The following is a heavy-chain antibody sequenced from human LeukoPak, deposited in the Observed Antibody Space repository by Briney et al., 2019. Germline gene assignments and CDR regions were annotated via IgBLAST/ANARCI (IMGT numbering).Heavy chain of an antibody. D-gene: IGHD3-10*01. V-gene: IGHV4-39*01. Sequence: PSETLSPTCTVSGGSISSSSYYWGWIRQPPGKGLQWIGSIYYSGSTYYNPSLKSRVTISVDTSKNQFSLKLSSVTAADTAVYYCARRNVLLWFGESHVPEGYFDYWGQGTLVTVSS. CDR3: ARRNVLLWFGESHVPEGYFDY. CDR1: GGSISSSSYY. J-gene: IGHJ4*02. CDR2: IYYSGST.